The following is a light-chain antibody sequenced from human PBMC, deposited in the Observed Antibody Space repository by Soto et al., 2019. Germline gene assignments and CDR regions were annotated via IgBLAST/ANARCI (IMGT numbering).Light chain of an antibody. Sequence: EIVLTQSPGTLSLSPGERATLSCRASQSVSSSYLAWYQQKPGQAPRLLIYGASSRATGIPDRFSGSGSGTDFTLTISRLAPEDFAVYYCQQYGSSTTFGQGTKVEIK. V-gene: IGKV3-20*01. CDR2: GAS. CDR3: QQYGSSTT. CDR1: QSVSSSY. J-gene: IGKJ1*01.